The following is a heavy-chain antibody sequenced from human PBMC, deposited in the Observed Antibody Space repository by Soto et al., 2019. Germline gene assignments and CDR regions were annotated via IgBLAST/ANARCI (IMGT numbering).Heavy chain of an antibody. CDR2: IYHTGST. J-gene: IGHJ4*02. D-gene: IGHD1-20*01. V-gene: IGHV4-61*01. CDR1: GGSVSDDNYY. Sequence: SETLSLTCTVSGGSVSDDNYYWSWIRQPPGKRLEWIGYIYHTGSTNFNPSLKSRVTMSVDTSKNQFSLTLNSVTAADTAVYYCARGNWKGDYWGQGTLVTVSS. CDR3: ARGNWKGDY.